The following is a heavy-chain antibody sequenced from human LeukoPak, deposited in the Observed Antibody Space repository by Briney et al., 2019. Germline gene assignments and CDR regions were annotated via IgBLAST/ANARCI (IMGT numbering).Heavy chain of an antibody. Sequence: GGSLRLSCAASGFTFSSYAMSWVRQAPGKGLEWVSAIGGSGGSTYYADSVKGRFTISRDNSKNTLYLQMNSLRAEDTAVYYCAKTSAAAGYYYYYGMDVWGQGTTVTVSS. CDR2: IGGSGGST. V-gene: IGHV3-23*01. D-gene: IGHD6-13*01. CDR3: AKTSAAAGYYYYYGMDV. CDR1: GFTFSSYA. J-gene: IGHJ6*02.